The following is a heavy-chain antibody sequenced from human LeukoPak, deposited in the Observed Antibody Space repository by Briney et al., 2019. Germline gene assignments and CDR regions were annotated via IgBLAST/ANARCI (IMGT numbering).Heavy chain of an antibody. V-gene: IGHV1-2*02. J-gene: IGHJ4*02. D-gene: IGHD2-2*01. CDR1: GYTFTGYY. CDR2: INPNSGGT. CDR3: ASPLYCSSTSCLSH. Sequence: ASVKVSCKASGYTFTGYYMHWVRQAPGQGLEWMGWINPNSGGTNYAQKFQGRVTMTRDTSISTAYMEPSKLRSDDTAVYYCASPLYCSSTSCLSHWGQGTLVTVSS.